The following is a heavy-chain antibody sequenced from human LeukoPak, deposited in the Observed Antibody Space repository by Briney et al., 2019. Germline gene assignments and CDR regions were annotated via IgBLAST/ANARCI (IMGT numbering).Heavy chain of an antibody. V-gene: IGHV4-59*08. CDR3: AGQGYYYTSGRTFDV. J-gene: IGHJ3*01. D-gene: IGHD3-10*01. CDR1: GGSINSNY. Sequence: SETLSLTCTVSGGSINSNYWTWIRQPPGKGLEWIGHIYNNGGTNFNPSLKSRVTMSLDTSKKQVSLKLSSVTAADMAVYYCAGQGYYYTSGRTFDVWGQGTMVAVSS. CDR2: IYNNGGT.